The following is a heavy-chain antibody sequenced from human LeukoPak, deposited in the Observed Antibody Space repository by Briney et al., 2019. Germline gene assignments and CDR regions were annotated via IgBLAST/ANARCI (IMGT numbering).Heavy chain of an antibody. D-gene: IGHD3-10*01. CDR3: ARVALSGPTGWFDS. Sequence: GGSLRLSCVGSGFALKSYSLSWVRQAPGKGLEWVSSISSTSAYIYYADSVKGRFTISRDNVDNVVYLQMNSLGAEDTAVYYCARVALSGPTGWFDSWGQGTLVIVSS. CDR1: GFALKSYS. J-gene: IGHJ5*01. V-gene: IGHV3-21*01. CDR2: ISSTSAYI.